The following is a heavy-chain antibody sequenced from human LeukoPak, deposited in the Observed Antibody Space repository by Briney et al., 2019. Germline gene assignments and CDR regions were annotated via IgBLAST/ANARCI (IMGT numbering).Heavy chain of an antibody. CDR2: ISSSGSTI. D-gene: IGHD1-26*01. Sequence: QAGGSLRLSCAASGFTFSSYEMNWVRQAPGKGLEWVSYISSSGSTIYYADSVKGRFTISRDNSKNTLYLQMNSLRAEDTAVYYCAKGRYSGSYLIRALFDYWGQGTLVTVSS. CDR1: GFTFSSYE. J-gene: IGHJ4*02. V-gene: IGHV3-48*03. CDR3: AKGRYSGSYLIRALFDY.